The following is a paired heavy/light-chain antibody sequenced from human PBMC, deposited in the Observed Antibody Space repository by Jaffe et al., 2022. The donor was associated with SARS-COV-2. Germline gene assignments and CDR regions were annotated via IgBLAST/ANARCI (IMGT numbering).Light chain of an antibody. Sequence: DIVLTQSPATLSLSPGERATLSCRASQSVSSYLAWYQQRPGQAPRLLIYDTSTRAPGTPARFSGSGSGTDFTLTISSLDPEDFAVYFCQQRNSLTFGGGTKVELK. J-gene: IGKJ4*01. V-gene: IGKV3-11*01. CDR1: QSVSSY. CDR2: DTS. CDR3: QQRNSLT.
Heavy chain of an antibody. CDR2: VYSNGTP. Sequence: QVQLQESGPGLEKPTETLSLSCSVSGASITSTNYYWGWVRQSPALGLEWLGSVYSNGTPYYKASLRSRLTLSLDKSKNQFSLKLYSVTAADTAVYYCTRYGGVAATGSTSHYMDVWGRGTAVTVSS. CDR1: GASITSTNYY. V-gene: IGHV4-39*01. CDR3: TRYGGVAATGSTSHYMDV. D-gene: IGHD6-13*01. J-gene: IGHJ6*03.